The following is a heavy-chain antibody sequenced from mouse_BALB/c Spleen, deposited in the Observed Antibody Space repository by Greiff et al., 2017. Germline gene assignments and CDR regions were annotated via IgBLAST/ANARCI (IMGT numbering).Heavy chain of an antibody. D-gene: IGHD2-3*01. J-gene: IGHJ4*01. CDR2: IWSDGST. CDR3: ARHGIYDGYPHAMDY. V-gene: IGHV2-6-2*01. Sequence: VQLVESGPDLVAPSQSLSITCTVSGFSLTSYGVHWVRQPPGKGLEWLVVIWSDGSTTYNSALKSRLSISKDNSKSQVFLKMNSLQTDDTAMYYCARHGIYDGYPHAMDYWGQGTSVTVSS. CDR1: GFSLTSYG.